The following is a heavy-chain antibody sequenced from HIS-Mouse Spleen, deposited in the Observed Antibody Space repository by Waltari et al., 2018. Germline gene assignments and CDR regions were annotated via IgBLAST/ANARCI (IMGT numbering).Heavy chain of an antibody. D-gene: IGHD1-1*01. CDR1: GHPLTSYD. Sequence: QLQQAHAGAEVRKPRPPVKVSCKASGHPLTSYDLHWSRQATGQGLEWMGWMNPNSGNTGYAQKFQGRVTMTRNTSISTAYMELSSLRCEETAVYYCARAPFRDWNVAFDIWGQGTMVTVSS. V-gene: IGHV1-8*01. CDR2: MNPNSGNT. CDR3: ARAPFRDWNVAFDI. J-gene: IGHJ3*02.